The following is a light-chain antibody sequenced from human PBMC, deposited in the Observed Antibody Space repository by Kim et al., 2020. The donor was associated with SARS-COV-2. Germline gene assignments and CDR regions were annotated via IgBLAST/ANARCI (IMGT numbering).Light chain of an antibody. J-gene: IGKJ1*01. V-gene: IGKV1-39*01. Sequence: ATVGDRVTITCRASERISSYLNWYQQQPGKAPKLLIFAGSRLQSGVPSRFSGGGSGTDFTLTISSLQPEDFATYFCQQSYITPRTFGQGTKVEIK. CDR2: AGS. CDR3: QQSYITPRT. CDR1: ERISSY.